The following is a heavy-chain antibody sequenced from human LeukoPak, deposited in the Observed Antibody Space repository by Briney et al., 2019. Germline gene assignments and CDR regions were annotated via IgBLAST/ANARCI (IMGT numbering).Heavy chain of an antibody. CDR1: GGSISSSNW. Sequence: SETLSLTCAVSGGSISSSNWWSWVRQPPGKGLEWIGEIYHSGSTNYNPSLKSRVTISVDKSKNQFSLKLSSVTAADTAVYYCAREEYSSGWYPLRFDPWGQGTLVTVSS. CDR3: AREEYSSGWYPLRFDP. CDR2: IYHSGST. D-gene: IGHD6-19*01. J-gene: IGHJ5*02. V-gene: IGHV4-4*02.